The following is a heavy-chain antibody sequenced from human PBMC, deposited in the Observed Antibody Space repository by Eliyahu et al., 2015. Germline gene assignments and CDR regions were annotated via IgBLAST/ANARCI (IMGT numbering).Heavy chain of an antibody. J-gene: IGHJ4*02. D-gene: IGHD1-26*01. CDR3: ARADKVATWTEVGSFLVH. CDR2: IXPYNGNL. CDR1: GYXLSTXT. V-gene: IGHV1-18*01. Sequence: QIQLVQSGPEVKXPGASVXVSCKTSGYXLSTXTXHWVRQAPGQGLQWMGRIXPYNGNLEYAETLQDRLTLTTDTSTRTVYMNLRSLKSDDTAFYYCARADKVATWTEVGSFLVHWGQGTLVTVSS.